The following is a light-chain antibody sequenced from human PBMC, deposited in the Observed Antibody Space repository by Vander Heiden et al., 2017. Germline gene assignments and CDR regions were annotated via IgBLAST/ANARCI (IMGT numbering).Light chain of an antibody. CDR2: DVR. V-gene: IGLV2-14*01. CDR1: ISYVGGYNY. CDR3: SSDTSSNTRV. J-gene: IGLJ3*02. Sequence: QSALTQPASVSGSPGQSIPISCPVTISYVGGYNYVSCHQKNTANPHKLMIYDVRNWPSGVSNRFSVSKSGNTASLTISGLQAEDEADYYCSSDTSSNTRVFGGGTKLTVL.